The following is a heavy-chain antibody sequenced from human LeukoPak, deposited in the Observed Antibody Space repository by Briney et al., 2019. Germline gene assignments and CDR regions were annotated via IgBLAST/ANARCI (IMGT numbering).Heavy chain of an antibody. CDR2: IYYSGST. J-gene: IGHJ4*02. CDR1: GGPISSYY. Sequence: SETLSLTCTVSGGPISSYYWSWIRQPPGKGLEWIGYIYYSGSTNYNPSLKSRVTISVDSSKNQFSLKLSSVTAADTAVYYCARGGRSGYYNYYFDYWGQGTLVTVSS. D-gene: IGHD3-22*01. V-gene: IGHV4-59*01. CDR3: ARGGRSGYYNYYFDY.